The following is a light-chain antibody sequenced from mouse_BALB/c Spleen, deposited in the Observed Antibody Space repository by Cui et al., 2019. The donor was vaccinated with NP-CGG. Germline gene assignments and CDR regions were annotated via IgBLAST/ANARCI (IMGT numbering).Light chain of an antibody. V-gene: IGLV1*01. CDR3: ALWYSNHWV. Sequence: QAGVTHESALTTSPGETATLTCRSSTGAVTTSNYANWVQEKPDHLFTGLIGGTNNRVPGVPARFSGSLIGDKAALTITGAQTEDEAMYFCALWYSNHWVFGGGTKLTVL. CDR2: GTN. J-gene: IGLJ1*01. CDR1: TGAVTTSNY.